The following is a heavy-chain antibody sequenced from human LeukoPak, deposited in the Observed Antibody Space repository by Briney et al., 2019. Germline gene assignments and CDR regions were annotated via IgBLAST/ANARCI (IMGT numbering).Heavy chain of an antibody. CDR1: RGSISGYS. V-gene: IGHV4-59*01. CDR2: IYYSGDT. Sequence: SETLSLTCTVSRGSISGYSWSWIRQSPGGGPEGVGDIYYSGDTAYNPSLRSRVTMSVDTSKNQFSLQLRSMTTADTAVYYCVRGPYGASISKWFDPWGQGTQVIVSP. J-gene: IGHJ5*02. D-gene: IGHD4/OR15-4a*01. CDR3: VRGPYGASISKWFDP.